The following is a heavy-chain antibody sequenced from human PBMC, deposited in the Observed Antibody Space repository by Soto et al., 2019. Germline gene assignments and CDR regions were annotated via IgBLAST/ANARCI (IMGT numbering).Heavy chain of an antibody. V-gene: IGHV3-21*01. J-gene: IGHJ5*02. D-gene: IGHD3-10*01. CDR2: ISSSSSYI. Sequence: GGSLRLSCAASGFTFSSYSMNWVRQAPGKGLEWVSSISSSSSYIYYADSVKGRFTISRDNAKNSLYLQMNSLRAEDTAVYYCARDFSVTYYYGSGSSENWFDPWGQGTLVTVSS. CDR1: GFTFSSYS. CDR3: ARDFSVTYYYGSGSSENWFDP.